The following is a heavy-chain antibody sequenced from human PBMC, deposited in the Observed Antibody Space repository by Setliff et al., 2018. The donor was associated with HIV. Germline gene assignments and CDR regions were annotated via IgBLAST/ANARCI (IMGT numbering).Heavy chain of an antibody. CDR1: GFTFTNAW. D-gene: IGHD3-9*01. CDR3: TTESVFLDYFFDY. J-gene: IGHJ4*02. V-gene: IGHV3-15*07. CDR2: IKSKTDGGTT. Sequence: GGSLRLSCATSGFTFTNAWMNWVRQAPGKGLEWVGRIKSKTDGGTTDYAAPVKGRFTISRDDSKNTLYLQMNSLKTEDTAVYSCTTESVFLDYFFDYWGQGTLVTVSS.